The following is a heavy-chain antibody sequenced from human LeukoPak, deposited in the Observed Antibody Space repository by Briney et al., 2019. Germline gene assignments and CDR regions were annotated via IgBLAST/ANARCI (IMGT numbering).Heavy chain of an antibody. J-gene: IGHJ4*02. CDR2: IDQDGSEK. CDR1: GFIFSTSW. CDR3: ARGGFRAYYCDS. Sequence: GGSLRLSCAASGFIFSTSWMSWVRQAPGKGLEWVANIDQDGSEKYYMDSVKGRFTISRDNAKNTLYLQMNSLRAEDTAVYYCARGGFRAYYCDSWGQGTLVTVSS. D-gene: IGHD3-10*01. V-gene: IGHV3-7*01.